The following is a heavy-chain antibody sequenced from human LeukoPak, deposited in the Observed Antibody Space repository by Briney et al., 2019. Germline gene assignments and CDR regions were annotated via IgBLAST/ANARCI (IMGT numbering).Heavy chain of an antibody. CDR3: ARTIKSGNYYWFDP. V-gene: IGHV4-59*01. Sequence: SETLSLTCTVSGGSISNYYWSWIRQPPGEGLEWIGFISYTGSTKYNPSLKSRVTVFVDTSKNQFSLKVTSLTAADTAVYYCARTIKSGNYYWFDPWGQGTLVTVSS. CDR2: ISYTGST. CDR1: GGSISNYY. D-gene: IGHD1-26*01. J-gene: IGHJ5*02.